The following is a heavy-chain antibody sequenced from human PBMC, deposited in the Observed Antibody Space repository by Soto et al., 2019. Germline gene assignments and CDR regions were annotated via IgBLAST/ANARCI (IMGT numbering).Heavy chain of an antibody. Sequence: GASVKVSCKASGYTFTSYGISWVRQAPGQGLEWMGWMNPNSGNTGYAQKFQGRVTMIRNTSISTAYMELSSLRSEDTAVYYCVRGGWTGSYNLYWGQGTLVNVSS. V-gene: IGHV1-8*02. D-gene: IGHD3-10*01. CDR3: VRGGWTGSYNLY. J-gene: IGHJ4*02. CDR2: MNPNSGNT. CDR1: GYTFTSYG.